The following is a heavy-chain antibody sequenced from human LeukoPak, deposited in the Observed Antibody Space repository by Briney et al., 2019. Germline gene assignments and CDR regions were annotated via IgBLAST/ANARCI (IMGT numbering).Heavy chain of an antibody. V-gene: IGHV4-34*01. CDR1: GGSFSGYY. CDR3: ARGWSRAFFDY. D-gene: IGHD3-3*01. J-gene: IGHJ4*02. CDR2: INHSGST. Sequence: SETLSLTCAVYGGSFSGYYWSWIRQPPGKGLEWIGEINHSGSTNYNPSLKSRVTISVDTSKNQFSLKLSSVTAVDTAVYYCARGWSRAFFDYWGQGTLVTVSS.